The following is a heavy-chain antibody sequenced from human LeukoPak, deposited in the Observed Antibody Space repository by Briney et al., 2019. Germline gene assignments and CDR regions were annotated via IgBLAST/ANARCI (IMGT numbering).Heavy chain of an antibody. CDR2: INHSGST. V-gene: IGHV4-34*01. CDR1: GGSFSGYY. J-gene: IGHJ4*02. Sequence: PSETLSLTCAVYGGSFSGYYWSWIRQPPGKGLEWIGEINHSGSTNYNPSHKSRVTISVDTSKNQFSLKLSSVTAADTAVYYCARGMGIAAAGTADFDYWGQGTLVTVSS. CDR3: ARGMGIAAAGTADFDY. D-gene: IGHD6-13*01.